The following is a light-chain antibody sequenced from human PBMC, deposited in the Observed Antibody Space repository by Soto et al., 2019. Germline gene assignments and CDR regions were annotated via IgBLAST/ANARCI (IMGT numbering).Light chain of an antibody. CDR2: AAS. J-gene: IGKJ2*01. CDR1: QSSRHF. CDR3: QQSYGTPYT. Sequence: DIQMTQSPSSLSASVGDRVTITCRAGQSSRHFLNWYQQKPGKAPKLLIYAASNLQSGVPSRFGGSGSGTDFTLTISSLQPEDFATYYCQQSYGTPYTFGQGTKLDIK. V-gene: IGKV1-39*01.